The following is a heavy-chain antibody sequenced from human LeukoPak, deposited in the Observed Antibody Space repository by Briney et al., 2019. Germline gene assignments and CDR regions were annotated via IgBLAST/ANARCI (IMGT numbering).Heavy chain of an antibody. Sequence: PSETLSLTCTVSGGSISSCYWSWIRQPPGKGLEWIGYIYYSGSTNYNPSLKSRVTISVDTSKNQFSLKLSSVTAADTAVYYCAREGQYGSSWYETNWFDPWGQGTLVTVSS. CDR3: AREGQYGSSWYETNWFDP. CDR2: IYYSGST. V-gene: IGHV4-59*01. CDR1: GGSISSCY. D-gene: IGHD6-13*01. J-gene: IGHJ5*02.